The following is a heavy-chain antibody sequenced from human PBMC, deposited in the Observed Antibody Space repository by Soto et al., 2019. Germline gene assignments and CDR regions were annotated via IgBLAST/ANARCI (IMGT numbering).Heavy chain of an antibody. V-gene: IGHV3-23*01. CDR1: GITFTAYA. D-gene: IGHD2-2*01. Sequence: EVQLLESGGGLVQPGGSLRLSCAASGITFTAYAMSWVRQAPGKGLEWVSSISGSGGSTYYAESVKGRLTISGDNSKNTLYLQMNSLRAEDTAVYYCATIIIPAATNIYWGQGTLVTVSS. CDR2: ISGSGGST. J-gene: IGHJ4*02. CDR3: ATIIIPAATNIY.